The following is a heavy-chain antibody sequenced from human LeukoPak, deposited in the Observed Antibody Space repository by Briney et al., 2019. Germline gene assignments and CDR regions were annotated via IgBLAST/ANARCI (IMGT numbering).Heavy chain of an antibody. CDR2: INSDGSST. CDR3: ARDDIIIDAFDI. V-gene: IGHV3-74*01. J-gene: IGHJ3*02. D-gene: IGHD2/OR15-2a*01. CDR1: GFTFSSYW. Sequence: PGGSLRLSCAASGFTFSSYWMHWVRQAPGKGLVWVSRINSDGSSTSYADSVKGRFTISRDNAKNTLYLQINSLRAEDTAVYYCARDDIIIDAFDIWGQGTMITVSS.